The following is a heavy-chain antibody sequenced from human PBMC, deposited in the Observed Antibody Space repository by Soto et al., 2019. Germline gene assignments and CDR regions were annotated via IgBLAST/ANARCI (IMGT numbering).Heavy chain of an antibody. Sequence: QVQLVQSGAEVKKPGASVKVSCKASGYTFTGYYMHWVRQAPGQGLEWMGWINPNSGNTGYAQNFQGRVTMTRNTSISTAYMELSSLRSEDTAVYFCARGNKVTGYYGMDVWGQGTTVIVSS. J-gene: IGHJ6*02. D-gene: IGHD4-4*01. V-gene: IGHV1-8*02. CDR2: INPNSGNT. CDR3: ARGNKVTGYYGMDV. CDR1: GYTFTGYY.